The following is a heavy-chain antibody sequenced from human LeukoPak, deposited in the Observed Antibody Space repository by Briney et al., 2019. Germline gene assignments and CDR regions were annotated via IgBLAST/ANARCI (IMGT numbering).Heavy chain of an antibody. J-gene: IGHJ4*02. Sequence: SETLSLTCTVSGGSISSSSYYWGWIRQPPGKGLEWIGSIYYSGSTYYNPSLKSRVTISVDTSKSQFSLKLSSVTAADTAVYYCARGGSTDYDFWSGYYSLYYFDYWGQGTLVTVSS. CDR3: ARGGSTDYDFWSGYYSLYYFDY. D-gene: IGHD3-3*01. CDR1: GGSISSSSYY. V-gene: IGHV4-39*01. CDR2: IYYSGST.